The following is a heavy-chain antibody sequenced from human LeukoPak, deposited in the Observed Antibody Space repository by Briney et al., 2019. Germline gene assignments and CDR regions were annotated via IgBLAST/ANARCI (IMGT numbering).Heavy chain of an antibody. V-gene: IGHV4-4*02. Sequence: SETLSLTCAVSGGSINSIYWWSWVRQPPGKGLEWIGEIQHSGNINYNLSLKSRVTISVDKSKNQFSLTMTSVTAADTAIYYCARNYESGYSIGPWGQGTLVTVSS. CDR3: ARNYESGYSIGP. CDR2: IQHSGNI. J-gene: IGHJ5*02. CDR1: GGSINSIYW. D-gene: IGHD3-3*01.